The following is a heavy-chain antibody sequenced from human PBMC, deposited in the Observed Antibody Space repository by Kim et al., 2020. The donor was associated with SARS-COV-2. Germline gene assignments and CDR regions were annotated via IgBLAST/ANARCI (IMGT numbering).Heavy chain of an antibody. D-gene: IGHD3-22*01. V-gene: IGHV3-74*01. Sequence: SVKGRFTISRDNAKNTLYLHMNSLRPEDTAVYYCARAGDYDRSGYCGFFHHWGQGALVTVSS. J-gene: IGHJ1*01. CDR3: ARAGDYDRSGYCGFFHH.